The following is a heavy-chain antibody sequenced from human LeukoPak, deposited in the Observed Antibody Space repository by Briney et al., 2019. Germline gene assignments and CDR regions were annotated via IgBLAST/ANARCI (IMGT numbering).Heavy chain of an antibody. J-gene: IGHJ5*02. CDR2: IYHSGST. CDR1: GYSISSGYY. D-gene: IGHD6-19*01. V-gene: IGHV4-38-2*01. Sequence: SETLSLTRAVSGYSISSGYYRGWIRQPPGKGLEWIGSIYHSGSTYYNPSLKSRVTISVDTSKNQFSLKLSSVTAADTAVYYCARVGQWLASDWFDPWGQGTLVTVSS. CDR3: ARVGQWLASDWFDP.